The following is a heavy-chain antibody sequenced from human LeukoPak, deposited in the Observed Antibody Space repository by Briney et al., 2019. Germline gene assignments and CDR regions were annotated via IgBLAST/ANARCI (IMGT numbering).Heavy chain of an antibody. CDR1: GFSFNYYW. J-gene: IGHJ6*02. CDR3: ARDQYQVPYYSQYYGMDA. CDR2: IKEDGSEK. D-gene: IGHD2-2*01. V-gene: IGHV3-7*01. Sequence: GGSLRLSCVASGFSFNYYWMSWVRQAPGKGLEWVANIKEDGSEKYYVDSVKGRFTISRDNAKNSLSLQMDSLRVEDTAVYYCARDQYQVPYYSQYYGMDAWGQGTTVIVSS.